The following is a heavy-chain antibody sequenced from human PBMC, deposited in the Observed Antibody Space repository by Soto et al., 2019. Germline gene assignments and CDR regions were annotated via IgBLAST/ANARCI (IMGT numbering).Heavy chain of an antibody. Sequence: PGGSLRLSCAASGFTFSSYAMHWVRQAPGKGLEWVAVISYDGSNKYYADSVKGRFTISRDNSKNTLYLQMNSLRAEDTAVYYRARPDRILGYCSGGSCYSVGFDYWGQGTLVTVSS. CDR2: ISYDGSNK. V-gene: IGHV3-30-3*01. CDR3: ARPDRILGYCSGGSCYSVGFDY. CDR1: GFTFSSYA. J-gene: IGHJ4*02. D-gene: IGHD2-15*01.